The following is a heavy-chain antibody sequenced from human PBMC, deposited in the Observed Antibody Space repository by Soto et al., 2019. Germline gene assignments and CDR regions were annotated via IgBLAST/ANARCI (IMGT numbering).Heavy chain of an antibody. Sequence: QVLLVQSGAEVKKPGSSVKVSCKASGGAFSRYAISWVRQAPGQGLEWMGGIIPIPGTANYAQKFQGRVTIAADESTSTAYMELSSLRSEDTAVYYCARSQGSSTSLEIYYYYYYGMDVWGQGTTVTVSS. CDR3: ARSQGSSTSLEIYYYYYYGMDV. V-gene: IGHV1-69*01. J-gene: IGHJ6*02. CDR1: GGAFSRYA. CDR2: IIPIPGTA. D-gene: IGHD2-2*01.